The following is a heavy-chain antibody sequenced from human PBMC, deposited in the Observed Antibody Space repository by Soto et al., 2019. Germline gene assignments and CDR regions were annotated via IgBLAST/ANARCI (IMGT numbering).Heavy chain of an antibody. D-gene: IGHD6-13*01. Sequence: SVKVSCKTSGGTFSSYTIIWVRQATRQGLEWMGRIIPILGIANYAQKFQGRVTITADKSTSTAYMELSSLRSEDTAVYYCARDSPYLYSSSWYAIDYWGQGTLVTVSS. CDR3: ARDSPYLYSSSWYAIDY. J-gene: IGHJ4*02. CDR1: GGTFSSYT. V-gene: IGHV1-69*04. CDR2: IIPILGIA.